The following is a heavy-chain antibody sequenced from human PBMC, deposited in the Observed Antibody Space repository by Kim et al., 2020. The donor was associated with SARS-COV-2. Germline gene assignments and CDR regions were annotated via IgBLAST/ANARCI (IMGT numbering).Heavy chain of an antibody. CDR3: AKDRSSTAVVTSRRLGDYYYGMDV. D-gene: IGHD2-21*02. J-gene: IGHJ6*02. V-gene: IGHV3-30*18. CDR2: ISYDGSNK. CDR1: GFTFSSYG. Sequence: GGSLRLSCAASGFTFSSYGMHWVRQAPGKGLEWVAVISYDGSNKYYADSVKGRFTISRDNSKNTLYLQMNSLRAEDTAVYYCAKDRSSTAVVTSRRLGDYYYGMDVWGQGTTVTVSS.